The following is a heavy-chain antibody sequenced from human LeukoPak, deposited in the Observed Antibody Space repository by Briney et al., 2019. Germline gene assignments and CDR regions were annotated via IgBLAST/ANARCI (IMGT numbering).Heavy chain of an antibody. J-gene: IGHJ4*02. D-gene: IGHD5-18*01. Sequence: SETLSLTCTVSGYSISSGYYWGWIRQPPGKGLEWIGSIYHSGSTYYNPSLKSRVTISVDTSKNQFSLKLSSVTAADTAVYYCARGEAMGYYFDYWGQGTLVTVSS. CDR2: IYHSGST. V-gene: IGHV4-38-2*02. CDR1: GYSISSGYY. CDR3: ARGEAMGYYFDY.